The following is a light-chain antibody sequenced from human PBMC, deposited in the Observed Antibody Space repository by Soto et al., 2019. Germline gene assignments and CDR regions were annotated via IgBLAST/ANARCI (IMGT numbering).Light chain of an antibody. CDR2: EVS. Sequence: QSVLTQPASVSWSPGQSITISCTGTSSDVGGYNYVSWYQQHPGKAPKLMIYEVSNRPSGVSNRFSGSKSGNTASLTISGLQAEGEADYYCSSYTSSSTYVFGTGTKVTVL. V-gene: IGLV2-14*01. CDR3: SSYTSSSTYV. J-gene: IGLJ1*01. CDR1: SSDVGGYNY.